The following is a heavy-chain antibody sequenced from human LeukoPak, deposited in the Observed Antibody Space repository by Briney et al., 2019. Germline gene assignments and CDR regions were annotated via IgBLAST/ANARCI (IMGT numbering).Heavy chain of an antibody. CDR2: ISSNGGST. CDR1: GVTFSSYA. V-gene: IGHV3-64D*06. D-gene: IGHD6-19*01. CDR3: VTESGEGDSSGWFYLNYYYYYGMDV. J-gene: IGHJ6*02. Sequence: PGGSLRLSCSASGVTFSSYAMHWVRQAPGKGLEYVSAISSNGGSTYYADSVKGRFTISRDNSKNTLYLQMSSLRAEDTAVYYCVTESGEGDSSGWFYLNYYYYYGMDVWGQGTTVTVSS.